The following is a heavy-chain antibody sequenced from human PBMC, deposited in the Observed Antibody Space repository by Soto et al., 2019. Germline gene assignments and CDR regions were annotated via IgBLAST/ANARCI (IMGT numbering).Heavy chain of an antibody. CDR2: ISGTGSST. J-gene: IGHJ4*02. CDR3: AKSLGDTSNEHYFYY. D-gene: IGHD1-20*01. V-gene: IGHV3-23*01. Sequence: DVQLLESGGDLVQPGGSLRLSCAASGFAFSRYSMSWVRQPPGKGLEWVSGISGTGSSTYYIASVRGRFTISRDNSRNTLYLQMNGLTAEDTGAYYCAKSLGDTSNEHYFYYWGRGSLATVSS. CDR1: GFAFSRYS.